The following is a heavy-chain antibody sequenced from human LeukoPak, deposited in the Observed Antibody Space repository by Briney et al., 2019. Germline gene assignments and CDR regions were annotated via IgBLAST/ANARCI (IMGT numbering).Heavy chain of an antibody. D-gene: IGHD4-11*01. CDR1: GYTFTSYY. Sequence: GASVKVSCKASGYTFTSYYMHWVRQAPGQGLEWMGIINPSGGSTSYAQKFQGRVTMTRDTSTSTVYMELSRLRSDDTAVYYCARDRGPMTTVTTDWYNYMDVWGKGTTVTVSS. V-gene: IGHV1-46*01. CDR3: ARDRGPMTTVTTDWYNYMDV. J-gene: IGHJ6*03. CDR2: INPSGGST.